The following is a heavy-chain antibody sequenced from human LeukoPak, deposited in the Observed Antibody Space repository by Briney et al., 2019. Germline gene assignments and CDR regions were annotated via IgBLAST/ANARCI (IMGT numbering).Heavy chain of an antibody. CDR3: AKDNRRHYTSGPNPDSLH. Sequence: HPGGSLRLSCAGSGFIFNNYAMHWVRQPPGKGLEWVSGISWNSCSIDYADSVKGRFTISRDNAKNSLYLQMNSLRVEDTAFYYCAKDNRRHYTSGPNPDSLHWGQGALVTVSS. J-gene: IGHJ4*02. V-gene: IGHV3-9*01. CDR2: ISWNSCSI. D-gene: IGHD6-19*01. CDR1: GFIFNNYA.